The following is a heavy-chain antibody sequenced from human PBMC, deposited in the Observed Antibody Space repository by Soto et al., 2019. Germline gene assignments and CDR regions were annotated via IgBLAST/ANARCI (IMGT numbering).Heavy chain of an antibody. D-gene: IGHD6-19*01. V-gene: IGHV4-30-4*01. CDR3: ARERPDGCRLDP. J-gene: IGHJ5*02. CDR2: NYYSGST. CDR1: GGSISSGDYY. Sequence: QVKLQESGPGLVKPSQTLSLTCTVSGGSISSGDYYWSWLRQPPGKGLEWIGYNYYSGSTYYKPSLKSRVTISVDTSKNQFCLRLSSVTAADTAVYYCARERPDGCRLDPWGQGTLVTVSS.